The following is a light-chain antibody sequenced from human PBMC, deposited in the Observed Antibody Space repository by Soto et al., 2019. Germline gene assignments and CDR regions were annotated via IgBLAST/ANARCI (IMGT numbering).Light chain of an antibody. V-gene: IGLV2-14*01. Sequence: QSVQTQPASVSGSPGQSIAISCTGSSSDIGIYKYVSWYQQHPGKVPKLIIYEVTNRPSGVSNRFSGSKSGNTASLTISGLQAEDEADYYCSSYTTSSTRVFGPGTKVTVL. CDR2: EVT. J-gene: IGLJ1*01. CDR3: SSYTTSSTRV. CDR1: SSDIGIYKY.